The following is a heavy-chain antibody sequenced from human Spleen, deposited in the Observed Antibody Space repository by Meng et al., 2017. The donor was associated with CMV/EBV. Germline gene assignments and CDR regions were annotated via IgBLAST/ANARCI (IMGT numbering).Heavy chain of an antibody. Sequence: GESLKISCAASGFTFSSYAMHWVRQAPGKGLEWVANIKQDGSEKYYVDSVKGRFTISRDNAKNSLYLQMNSLRAEDTAVYYCARSSLLSIAAPWGMDVWGQGTTVTVSS. CDR2: IKQDGSEK. J-gene: IGHJ6*02. V-gene: IGHV3-7*01. CDR1: GFTFSSYA. CDR3: ARSSLLSIAAPWGMDV. D-gene: IGHD6-6*01.